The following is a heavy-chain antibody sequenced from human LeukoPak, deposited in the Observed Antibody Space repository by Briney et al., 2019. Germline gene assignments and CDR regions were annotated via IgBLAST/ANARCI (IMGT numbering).Heavy chain of an antibody. D-gene: IGHD3-10*01. J-gene: IGHJ6*03. CDR3: ARGATFRGTYYMDV. Sequence: SETLSLTCIVSGGPISTHYWSWSRQPPGKGLEWIGYNDYSGSTNYNPSLKSRVTISVDTSKNQFALKLNSVTAADTAVYYCARGATFRGTYYMDVWGKGTAVTVSS. V-gene: IGHV4-59*11. CDR2: NDYSGST. CDR1: GGPISTHY.